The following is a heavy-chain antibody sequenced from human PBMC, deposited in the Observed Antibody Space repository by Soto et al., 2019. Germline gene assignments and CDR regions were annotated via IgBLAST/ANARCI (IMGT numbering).Heavy chain of an antibody. CDR3: AHSSSEAFDY. Sequence: QITLKESGPTLVKPTQTLTLTCTFSGFSLSTSGVGVGWIRQPPGKALEWLALIYWYDDKRYSPSLKSRLTITKHTSKNQVVLTMTNMDPVDTATYYCAHSSSEAFDYWGQGTLVTVSS. CDR2: IYWYDDK. V-gene: IGHV2-5*01. CDR1: GFSLSTSGVG. J-gene: IGHJ4*02.